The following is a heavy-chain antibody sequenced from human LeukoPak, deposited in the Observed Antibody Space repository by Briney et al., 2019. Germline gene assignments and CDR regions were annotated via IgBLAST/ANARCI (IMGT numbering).Heavy chain of an antibody. CDR2: ISSSNHAI. D-gene: IGHD3-22*01. CDR3: ARGYYSLGYFDY. CDR1: GFIFSSYS. Sequence: GESLRLSCAASGFIFSSYSMSWVRQAPGKGLEWLSYISSSNHAIYYADSVKGRFTISRDNAKSSLFLQMNSLRDEDTAVYYCARGYYSLGYFDYWGQGALVTVSS. J-gene: IGHJ4*02. V-gene: IGHV3-48*02.